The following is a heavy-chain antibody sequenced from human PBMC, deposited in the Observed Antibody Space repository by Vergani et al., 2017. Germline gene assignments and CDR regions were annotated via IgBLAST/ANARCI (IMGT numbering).Heavy chain of an antibody. V-gene: IGHV3-23*01. Sequence: EVQLLESGGGLVQPGGSLRLSCAASGFTFSSYAMSWVRQAPGKGLEWVSAISGSGGSTYYADSVKGRFTISRDNSKNTLYLQMNSLRAEDTAVYYCAKDRGIAAAGRIQLWLRGGDYWGQGTLVTVSS. CDR2: ISGSGGST. CDR1: GFTFSSYA. J-gene: IGHJ4*02. CDR3: AKDRGIAAAGRIQLWLRGGDY. D-gene: IGHD6-13*01.